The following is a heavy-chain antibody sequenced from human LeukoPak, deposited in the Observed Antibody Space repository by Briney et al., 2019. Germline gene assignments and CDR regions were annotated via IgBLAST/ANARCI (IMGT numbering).Heavy chain of an antibody. CDR3: GRQAMREVDQSFDY. CDR2: IYHSGST. D-gene: IGHD3-22*01. Sequence: PSETLSLTCAVSGYSISSGYYWGWIRQPPGKGLEWIGSIYHSGSTYYNPSLKSRVTISVDTSKNQFSLKLSSVTAADPACYSGGRQAMREVDQSFDYWGRGTLVTVSS. CDR1: GYSISSGYY. J-gene: IGHJ4*02. V-gene: IGHV4-38-2*01.